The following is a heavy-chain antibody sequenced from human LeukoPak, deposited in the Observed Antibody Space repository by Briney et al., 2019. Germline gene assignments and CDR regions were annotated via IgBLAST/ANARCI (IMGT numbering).Heavy chain of an antibody. V-gene: IGHV3-48*04. Sequence: PGGSLRLSCAASGFTFSSYSMNWVRQAPGKGLEWVSYISSSGSTIYYADSVKGRFTISRDNPKNSLYLQMSSLRAEDTAVYYCASRVGYSSGWSGTGMDVWGQGTTVTVSS. D-gene: IGHD6-19*01. CDR1: GFTFSSYS. CDR2: ISSSGSTI. J-gene: IGHJ6*02. CDR3: ASRVGYSSGWSGTGMDV.